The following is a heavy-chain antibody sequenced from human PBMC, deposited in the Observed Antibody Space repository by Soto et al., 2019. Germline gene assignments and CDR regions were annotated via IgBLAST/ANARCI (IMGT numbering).Heavy chain of an antibody. V-gene: IGHV4-31*03. D-gene: IGHD4-17*01. J-gene: IGHJ2*01. Sequence: QVQLQESGPGLVKPSQTLSLTCTVSGGSISSGGYYWSWIRQHPGKGLEWIGYIYYSGSTYYNPSLKSRVTISVDTSKNQFSLKLRSVTAADTAVYYCARAGMTTVTTRVFRYFDLWGRGTLVTVSS. CDR1: GGSISSGGYY. CDR2: IYYSGST. CDR3: ARAGMTTVTTRVFRYFDL.